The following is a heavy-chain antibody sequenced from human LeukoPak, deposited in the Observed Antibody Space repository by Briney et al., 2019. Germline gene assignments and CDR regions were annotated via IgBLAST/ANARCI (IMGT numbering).Heavy chain of an antibody. CDR1: GFTFSSYA. J-gene: IGHJ4*02. Sequence: RSPRLSCAASGFTFSSYAMSWVRQAPGKGLGWVSAISGSGGSTYYADSVKGRFTISRDNAKNSLYLQMNCLRDEDTALYYCARDEGWNDSGIDYWGQGTLVTVSS. D-gene: IGHD1-1*01. V-gene: IGHV3-23*01. CDR3: ARDEGWNDSGIDY. CDR2: ISGSGGST.